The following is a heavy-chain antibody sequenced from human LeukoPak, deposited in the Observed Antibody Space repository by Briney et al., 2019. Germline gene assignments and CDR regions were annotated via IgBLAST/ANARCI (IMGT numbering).Heavy chain of an antibody. V-gene: IGHV3-30-3*01. CDR2: ITNEGSNK. D-gene: IGHD3/OR15-3a*01. CDR3: ARERTGFDY. Sequence: GGSLRLSCAASGFTFSSYAMHWVRQAPGKGLEWVAVITNEGSNKYSADSVKGRFTISRDNSKNTLYLQMNSLRAEDTAVYYCARERTGFDYWGQGTLVTVSS. J-gene: IGHJ4*02. CDR1: GFTFSSYA.